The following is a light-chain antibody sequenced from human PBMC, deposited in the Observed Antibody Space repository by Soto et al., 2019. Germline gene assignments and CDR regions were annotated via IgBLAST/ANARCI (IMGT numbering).Light chain of an antibody. J-gene: IGKJ5*01. CDR2: ATS. V-gene: IGKV1-39*01. CDR3: QQLNSYPIT. CDR1: QAIHSY. Sequence: DIQITQSPSSLSASVGDRVTITCRASQAIHSYLNWYQQKPGKAPNLLIFATSTLQSGVPSRFSGSGSGTDFTLTISSLQPEDFATYYCQQLNSYPITFGQGTRLEIK.